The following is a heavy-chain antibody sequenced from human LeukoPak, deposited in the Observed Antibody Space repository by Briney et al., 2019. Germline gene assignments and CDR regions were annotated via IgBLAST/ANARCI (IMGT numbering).Heavy chain of an antibody. CDR3: TRLRSSGYFY. V-gene: IGHV1-18*01. CDR1: GYTFKSYS. CDR2: ISPYKGNT. J-gene: IGHJ4*02. D-gene: IGHD3-22*01. Sequence: ASVKVSCKASGYTFKSYSLSWVRRAPGQGLEWMGWISPYKGNTNYDQKFQGRVTMTTDTSTRTAYMELRNLRSDDTAVYYCTRLRSSGYFYWGQGTLVTVSS.